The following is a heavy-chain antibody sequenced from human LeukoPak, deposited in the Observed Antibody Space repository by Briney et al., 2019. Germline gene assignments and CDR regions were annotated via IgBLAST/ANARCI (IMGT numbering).Heavy chain of an antibody. D-gene: IGHD2-15*01. CDR1: GGSISSYY. J-gene: IGHJ4*02. Sequence: SETLSLTCTVSGGSISSYYWSWIRQPPGKGLEWIGYIYYSGSTNYNPSLKSRVTISVDTSKNQFSLKLSSVTAADTAVYYCARVVAVTSRFDYWGQGTLVTVSS. CDR2: IYYSGST. CDR3: ARVVAVTSRFDY. V-gene: IGHV4-59*12.